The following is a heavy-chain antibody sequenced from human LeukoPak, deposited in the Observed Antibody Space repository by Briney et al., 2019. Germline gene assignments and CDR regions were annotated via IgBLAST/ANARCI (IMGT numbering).Heavy chain of an antibody. Sequence: PGRSLRLSCTASGFTFGDYAMSWFRQAPGKGLEWVGFIRSEAYGGTTEYAASVKGRFTISRDDSKSIAYLQMNSLKTEDTAVYYCTRVAGWLQLAYNWFDPWGQGTLVTVSS. CDR2: IRSEAYGGTT. J-gene: IGHJ5*02. CDR3: TRVAGWLQLAYNWFDP. V-gene: IGHV3-49*03. CDR1: GFTFGDYA. D-gene: IGHD5-24*01.